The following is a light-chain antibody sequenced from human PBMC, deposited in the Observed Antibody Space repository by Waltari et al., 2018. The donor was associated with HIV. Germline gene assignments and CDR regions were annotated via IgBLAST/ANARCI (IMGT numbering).Light chain of an antibody. J-gene: IGLJ2*01. CDR2: GNN. Sequence: QPVLSQAPSASGAPGQRTVISSSGDLSNSVRHAASWYQHPPGRAPSLLMDGNNERPSEVPDRFSGSKSGSSASLAISGLQSEDEGDYFCAAWDDGLSGVIFGGGTRLTV. CDR1: LSNSVRHA. CDR3: AAWDDGLSGVI. V-gene: IGLV1-47*01.